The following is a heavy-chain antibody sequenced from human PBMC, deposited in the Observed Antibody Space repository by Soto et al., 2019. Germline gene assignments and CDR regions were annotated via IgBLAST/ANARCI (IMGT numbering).Heavy chain of an antibody. CDR1: GGSISSSSYY. CDR2: IYYSGST. V-gene: IGHV4-39*01. CDR3: GGGYCSGGSCYGGGY. Sequence: QLQLQESGPGLVKPSETLSLTCTVSGGSISSSSYYWGWIRQPPGKGLEWIGSIYYSGSTYYNPSLKSRVASSVDPSRTTFPLKLSSVTAAHTAVYYCGGGYCSGGSCYGGGYWGQGTLVTVSS. J-gene: IGHJ4*02. D-gene: IGHD2-15*01.